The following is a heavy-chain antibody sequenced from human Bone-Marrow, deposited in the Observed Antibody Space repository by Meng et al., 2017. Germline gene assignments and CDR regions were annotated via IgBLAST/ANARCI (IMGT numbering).Heavy chain of an antibody. J-gene: IGHJ4*02. CDR2: IIPIFGTA. V-gene: IGHV1-69*06. D-gene: IGHD3-16*02. CDR1: GGTFSSYA. Sequence: GQAVRSGAGVKKPGSSVKVSRKASGGTFSSYAISWGRQAPGQGLEWMGGIIPIFGTANYAQKFQGRVTITADKSTSTAYMELSSLRSEDTAVYYCARGHTYDYVWGSYRFDYWGQGTLVTVSS. CDR3: ARGHTYDYVWGSYRFDY.